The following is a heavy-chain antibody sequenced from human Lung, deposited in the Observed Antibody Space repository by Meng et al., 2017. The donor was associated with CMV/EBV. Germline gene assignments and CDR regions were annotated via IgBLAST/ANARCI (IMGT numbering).Heavy chain of an antibody. D-gene: IGHD1-26*01. V-gene: IGHV1-69*05. CDR3: ARLSGTISDY. Sequence: KVSCTASGDPFSSSAISWVRQAPGQGLEWMGGIIPIFGTAHYAQKFQGRVTITTGESTSTAYMELSSLRSDDTAVYYCARLSGTISDYWGQGTLVTVSS. J-gene: IGHJ4*02. CDR2: IIPIFGTA. CDR1: GDPFSSSA.